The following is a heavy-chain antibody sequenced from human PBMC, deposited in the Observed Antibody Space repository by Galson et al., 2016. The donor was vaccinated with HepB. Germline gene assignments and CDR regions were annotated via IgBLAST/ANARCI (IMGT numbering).Heavy chain of an antibody. CDR2: VWFDESNK. V-gene: IGHV3-33*06. CDR1: GFTFKKYG. D-gene: IGHD2-2*01. Sequence: SLRLSCAASGFTFKKYGMHWVRQAPGKGLEWVAVVWFDESNKYYADSVKGRFTISRDNSKNTVYLYMNSLSAEDAAVYYCAKDIQMGVPAAFDYWGQGTLVTVSS. J-gene: IGHJ4*02. CDR3: AKDIQMGVPAAFDY.